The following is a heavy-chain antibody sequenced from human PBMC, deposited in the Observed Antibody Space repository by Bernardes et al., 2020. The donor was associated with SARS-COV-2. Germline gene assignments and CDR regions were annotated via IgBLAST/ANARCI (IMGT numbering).Heavy chain of an antibody. D-gene: IGHD4-17*01. J-gene: IGHJ4*02. Sequence: GGSLRLSCAASGFTFSDYWMHWVRQAPGKGLDWVSRINTDGSTTNYADSVTGRFTISRDNAKNTVYLQMNSLRVEDTAVYYCARAGDYRFAYWGQGNLVTVSS. CDR1: GFTFSDYW. CDR3: ARAGDYRFAY. V-gene: IGHV3-74*01. CDR2: INTDGSTT.